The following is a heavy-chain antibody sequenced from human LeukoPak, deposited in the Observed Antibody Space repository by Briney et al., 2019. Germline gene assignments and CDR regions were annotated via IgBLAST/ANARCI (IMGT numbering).Heavy chain of an antibody. D-gene: IGHD6-19*01. V-gene: IGHV3-11*01. CDR3: ARCSGWDPDIDY. Sequence: GGSLRLSCAASGFTFSDYNMRWIRQAPGKGLEWVSSISRSGSTKYYADSVKGRFTISRDNAKNSLFLQMNSLRAEDTAVYYCARCSGWDPDIDYWGQGTLVTVSS. CDR1: GFTFSDYN. J-gene: IGHJ4*02. CDR2: ISRSGSTK.